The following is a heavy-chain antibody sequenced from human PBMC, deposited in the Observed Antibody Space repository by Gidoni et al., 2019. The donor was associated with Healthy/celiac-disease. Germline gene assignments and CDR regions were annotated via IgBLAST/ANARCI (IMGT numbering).Heavy chain of an antibody. V-gene: IGHV1-2*04. J-gene: IGHJ4*02. CDR3: ARNIAAAASPLDY. D-gene: IGHD6-13*01. CDR2: INPNSGGT. Sequence: QVQLVQSGAEVKKPGASVKVSCQASGYTFTGYYMHWVRQAPGQGLEWMGWINPNSGGTNYAQKFQGWVTMTRDTSISTAYMELSRLRSDDTAVYYCARNIAAAASPLDYWGQGTLVTVSS. CDR1: GYTFTGYY.